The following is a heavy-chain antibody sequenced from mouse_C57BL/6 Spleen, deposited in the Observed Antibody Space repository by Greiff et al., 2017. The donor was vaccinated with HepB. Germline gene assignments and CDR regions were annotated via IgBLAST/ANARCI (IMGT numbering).Heavy chain of an antibody. V-gene: IGHV1-81*01. Sequence: VKLQESGAELARPGASVKLSCKASGYTFTSYGISWVKQRTGQGLEWIGEIYPRSGNTYYNEKFKGKATLTADKSSSTAYMGLRSLTSEDSAVYFCAREDSSGYSDYWGQGTTLTVSS. CDR1: GYTFTSYG. CDR3: AREDSSGYSDY. CDR2: IYPRSGNT. D-gene: IGHD3-2*02. J-gene: IGHJ2*01.